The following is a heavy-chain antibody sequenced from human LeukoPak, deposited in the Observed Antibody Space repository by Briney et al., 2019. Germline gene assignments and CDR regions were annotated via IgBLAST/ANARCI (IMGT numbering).Heavy chain of an antibody. J-gene: IGHJ6*02. D-gene: IGHD3-10*01. CDR3: ARGPRPVYYYGSGSYLPYYGMDV. CDR1: GGSFSGYY. Sequence: SETLSLTCAVYGGSFSGYYWSWIRQPPGKGLERIGEINHSGSTNYNPSLKSRVTISVDTSKNQFSLKLSSVTAADTAVYYCARGPRPVYYYGSGSYLPYYGMDVWGQGTTVTVSS. V-gene: IGHV4-34*01. CDR2: INHSGST.